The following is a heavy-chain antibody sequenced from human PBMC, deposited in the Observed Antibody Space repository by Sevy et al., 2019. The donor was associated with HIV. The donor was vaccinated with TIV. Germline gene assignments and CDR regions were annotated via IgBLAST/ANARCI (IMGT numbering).Heavy chain of an antibody. CDR2: ISSSSSTI. V-gene: IGHV3-48*02. CDR3: ARDRGIVGAPQRSRYYFDY. CDR1: GFTFSSYS. D-gene: IGHD1-26*01. J-gene: IGHJ4*02. Sequence: GGSLRLSCAASGFTFSSYSMNWVRQAPGKGLEWVSYISSSSSTIYYAASVKGRFTISRDNAKNSLYLQMNSLRDEDTAVYYCARDRGIVGAPQRSRYYFDYWGQGTLVTVSS.